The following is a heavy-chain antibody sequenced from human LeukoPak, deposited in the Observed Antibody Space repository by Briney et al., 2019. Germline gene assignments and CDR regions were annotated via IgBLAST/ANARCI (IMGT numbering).Heavy chain of an antibody. Sequence: SQTLSLTCTVSGGSISSGSYYWSWIRQPAGKGLEWIGRIYTSGSTNYNPSLKSRVTISVDTSKNQFSLKLSSVTAADTAVYYCARTDRDPSHCSSTSCSFDYWGQGTLVTVSS. CDR1: GGSISSGSYY. J-gene: IGHJ4*02. D-gene: IGHD2-2*01. CDR3: ARTDRDPSHCSSTSCSFDY. CDR2: IYTSGST. V-gene: IGHV4-61*02.